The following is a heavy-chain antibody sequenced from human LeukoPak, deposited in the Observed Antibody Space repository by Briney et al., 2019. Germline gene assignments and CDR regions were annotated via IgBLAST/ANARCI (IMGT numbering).Heavy chain of an antibody. CDR2: ISSNGGST. D-gene: IGHD2-21*02. V-gene: IGHV3-64*01. CDR3: AREGVVTATFDY. CDR1: GFTFSSYA. Sequence: GGSLRLSCAASGFTFSSYAMHWVRQAPGKGLEYVSAISSNGGSTYYANSVKGRFTISRDNSKNTLYLQMGSLRAEDMAVYYRAREGVVTATFDYWGQGTLVTVSS. J-gene: IGHJ4*02.